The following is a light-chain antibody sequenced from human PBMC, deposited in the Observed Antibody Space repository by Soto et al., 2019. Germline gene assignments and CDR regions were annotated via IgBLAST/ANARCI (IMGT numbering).Light chain of an antibody. CDR3: QQYGSSPPTT. Sequence: EIVLTQSPATLSLSPGERATLSCGASQRVSSSYLAWYQQKPGLAPRLLIYDASSRATGIPDRFSGSGSGTDFPLTISRLEPVEFAVYYCQQYGSSPPTTFGPGTKVEIK. V-gene: IGKV3D-20*01. CDR1: QRVSSSY. J-gene: IGKJ1*01. CDR2: DAS.